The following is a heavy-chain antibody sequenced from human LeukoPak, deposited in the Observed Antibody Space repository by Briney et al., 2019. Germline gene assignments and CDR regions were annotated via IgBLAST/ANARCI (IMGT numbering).Heavy chain of an antibody. J-gene: IGHJ4*02. CDR3: ARDALAAGYRLEWYYFDY. Sequence: GGSLRLSCAASGFTFSRYWMHWVRQAPGKGLMWVSRISPDGSTTLYADSVKGRFTISRDNAKNTLYLQMNSLRAEDTAVYYCARDALAAGYRLEWYYFDYWGQGTLVTVSS. D-gene: IGHD2-2*01. CDR2: ISPDGSTT. CDR1: GFTFSRYW. V-gene: IGHV3-74*03.